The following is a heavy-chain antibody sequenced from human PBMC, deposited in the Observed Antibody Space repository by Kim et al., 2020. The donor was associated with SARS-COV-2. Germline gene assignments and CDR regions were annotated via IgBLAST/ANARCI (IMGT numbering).Heavy chain of an antibody. CDR2: ISGSGGST. CDR1: GFTFSSYA. J-gene: IGHJ4*02. D-gene: IGHD1-26*01. Sequence: GGSLRLSCAASGFTFSSYAMSWVRQAPGKGLEWVSAISGSGGSTYYADSVKGRFTISRDNSKNTLYLQMNSLRAEDTAVYYCAKDQGHLRWELLEGPYFDYWGQGTLVTVSS. V-gene: IGHV3-23*01. CDR3: AKDQGHLRWELLEGPYFDY.